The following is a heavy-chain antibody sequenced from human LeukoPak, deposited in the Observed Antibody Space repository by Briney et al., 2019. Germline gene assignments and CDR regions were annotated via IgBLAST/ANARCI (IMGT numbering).Heavy chain of an antibody. CDR3: AREKVDTLFFDF. J-gene: IGHJ4*02. CDR1: GGSFFNHA. D-gene: IGHD3-9*01. Sequence: GASVKVSCKASGGSFFNHALHWVRQAPGQGPQWMGGIIPVFGTTDYAQRFQGRVTITADKSTGTAYMELSSLRSDDTAVYYCAREKVDTLFFDFWGQGTLVTVSS. V-gene: IGHV1-69*06. CDR2: IIPVFGTT.